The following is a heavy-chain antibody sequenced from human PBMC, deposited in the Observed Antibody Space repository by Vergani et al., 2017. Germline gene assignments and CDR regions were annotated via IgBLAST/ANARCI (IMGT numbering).Heavy chain of an antibody. J-gene: IGHJ6*03. V-gene: IGHV3-15*01. CDR2: IKSKTDGGTT. D-gene: IGHD2-2*01. CDR1: GFTFSSYA. CDR3: TTVRLVVVPAAMGRYYYYMDV. Sequence: VQLVESGGGVVQPGRSLRLSCAASGFTFSSYAIHWVRQAPGKGLEWVGRIKSKTDGGTTDYAAPVKGRFTISRDDSKNTLYLQMNSLKTEDTAVYYCTTVRLVVVPAAMGRYYYYMDVWGKGTTVTVSS.